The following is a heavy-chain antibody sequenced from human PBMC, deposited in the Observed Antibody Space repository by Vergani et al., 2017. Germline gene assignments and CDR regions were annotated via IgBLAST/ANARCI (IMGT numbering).Heavy chain of an antibody. D-gene: IGHD3-3*01. J-gene: IGHJ5*02. CDR2: IYWNDDK. CDR1: GFSLSTSGVG. CDR3: AHRRPYYDFWGGDLGEGNWFDP. V-gene: IGHV2-5*01. Sequence: QITLKESGPTLVKPTQTLTLTCTFSGFSLSTSGVGVGWIRQPPGKALEWLALIYWNDDKRYSPSLKSRLTITKDTATNQVVRTMTNMDPVDTATYYCAHRRPYYDFWGGDLGEGNWFDPWGQGTLVTVAS.